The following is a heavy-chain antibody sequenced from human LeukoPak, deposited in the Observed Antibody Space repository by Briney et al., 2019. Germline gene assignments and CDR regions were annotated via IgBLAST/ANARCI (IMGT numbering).Heavy chain of an antibody. Sequence: PSETLSLTCTVSGGTIFSYYWSWIRQSPGKGLEWIGYIYFTGTANYSPSLKSRVSISVDTSKNQFSLQLRSVTAADTAVYYCARQGRGVFDYWGQGTLVTVSS. CDR3: ARQGRGVFDY. CDR2: IYFTGTA. V-gene: IGHV4-59*08. CDR1: GGTIFSYY. J-gene: IGHJ4*02.